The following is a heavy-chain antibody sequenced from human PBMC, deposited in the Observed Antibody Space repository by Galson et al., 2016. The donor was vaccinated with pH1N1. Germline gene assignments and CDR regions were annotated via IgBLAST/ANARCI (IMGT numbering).Heavy chain of an antibody. CDR1: GDSISSIYF. J-gene: IGHJ4*02. D-gene: IGHD3-3*02. CDR3: VRIRFNSIDS. CDR2: VWYSGNT. V-gene: IGHV4-38-2*01. Sequence: LSLTCPVSGDSISSIYFWGWIRQPPGKGPEWLGTVWYSGNTYYNPSLQSRVTMSMHTSTNQFSLHLRSVTAADMAMYYCVRIRFNSIDSWGQGTLVTVSS.